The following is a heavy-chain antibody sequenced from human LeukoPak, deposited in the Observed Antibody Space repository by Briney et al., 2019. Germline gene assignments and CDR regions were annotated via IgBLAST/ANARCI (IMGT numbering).Heavy chain of an antibody. V-gene: IGHV1-2*02. Sequence: ASVKVSCKASGYTFTGYYMHWVRQAPGQGLEWMGWINPNSGGTNYAQKFQGRVTMTRDTSISTAYMELSRLRSDDTAVYYCARDMYYDSNGYAFDIWGRGTMVTVSS. CDR2: INPNSGGT. D-gene: IGHD3-22*01. CDR1: GYTFTGYY. CDR3: ARDMYYDSNGYAFDI. J-gene: IGHJ3*02.